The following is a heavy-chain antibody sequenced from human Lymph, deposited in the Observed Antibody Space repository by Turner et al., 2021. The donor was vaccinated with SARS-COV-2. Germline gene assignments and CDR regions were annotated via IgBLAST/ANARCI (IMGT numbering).Heavy chain of an antibody. V-gene: IGHV1-24*01. Sequence: QVQLVQPGAEVKKPGASVKVSCKVSGYTPTELSIHWVRQAPGKGLEGMGGFDPEDGETIYAQKFQGRVTMTEDTSTDTAYMELSSLRSEDTAVYYCATLKSNWKILTGRYYFDFWGQGTLVTVSS. J-gene: IGHJ4*02. CDR3: ATLKSNWKILTGRYYFDF. CDR1: GYTPTELS. D-gene: IGHD1-1*01. CDR2: FDPEDGET.